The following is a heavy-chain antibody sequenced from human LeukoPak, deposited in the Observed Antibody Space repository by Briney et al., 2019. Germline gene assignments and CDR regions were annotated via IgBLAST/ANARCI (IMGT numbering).Heavy chain of an antibody. J-gene: IGHJ4*02. V-gene: IGHV3-48*01. CDR1: GFTFSSYS. CDR2: ISSSSSSTI. D-gene: IGHD2-21*01. Sequence: GGSLRLSCAASGFTFSSYSMNWVRQAPGKGLEWVSYISSSSSSTIYYADSVKGRFTISRDNAKNSLYLQMNSLRAEDTAVYYRARDLCGGDCYSGWGQGTLVTVSS. CDR3: ARDLCGGDCYSG.